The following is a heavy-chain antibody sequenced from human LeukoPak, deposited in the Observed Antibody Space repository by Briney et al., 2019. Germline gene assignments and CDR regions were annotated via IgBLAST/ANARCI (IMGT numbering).Heavy chain of an antibody. J-gene: IGHJ5*01. CDR2: INPNIGDA. CDR1: GYTFTDYF. CDR3: ARMALDGGDSIGFGS. D-gene: IGHD2-21*02. V-gene: IGHV1-2*02. Sequence: ASVKVSCKASGYTFTDYFIHWVRQAPGQGLEWMGWINPNIGDASYAQKFQDRVTMTRDRSINTAYMELSRLTSDDTAVYYRARMALDGGDSIGFGSWGQGTLVTVSS.